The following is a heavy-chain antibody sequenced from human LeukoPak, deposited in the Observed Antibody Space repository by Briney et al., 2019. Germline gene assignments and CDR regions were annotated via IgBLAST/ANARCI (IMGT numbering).Heavy chain of an antibody. D-gene: IGHD5-18*01. CDR2: IYYSGST. CDR1: GGSISSGGYY. V-gene: IGHV4-61*08. Sequence: PSQTLSLTCTVSGGSISSGGYYWSWIRQPPGKGLEWIGYIYYSGSTNYNPSLKSRVTISVDTSKNQFSLKLSSVTAADTAVYYCATQRGGYSYGYYFDYWGQGTLVTVSS. J-gene: IGHJ4*02. CDR3: ATQRGGYSYGYYFDY.